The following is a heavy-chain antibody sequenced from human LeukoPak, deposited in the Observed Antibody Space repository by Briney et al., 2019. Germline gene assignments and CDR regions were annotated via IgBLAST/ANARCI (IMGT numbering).Heavy chain of an antibody. Sequence: PGGSLRLSCAASGFTFSSYSMNWVRQAPGKGLEWVSSISSSSSYIYYADSVKGRFTISRDNAKNSLYLQMNSLRAEDTAVYYCARGYGDSESLRRVYYYYYMDVWGKGTTVTVSS. CDR1: GFTFSSYS. V-gene: IGHV3-21*01. CDR3: ARGYGDSESLRRVYYYYYMDV. CDR2: ISSSSSYI. J-gene: IGHJ6*03. D-gene: IGHD4-17*01.